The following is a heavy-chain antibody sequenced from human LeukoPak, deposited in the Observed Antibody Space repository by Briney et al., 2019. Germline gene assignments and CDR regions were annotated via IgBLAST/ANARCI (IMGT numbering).Heavy chain of an antibody. CDR3: AKGSLSIAAAMVQVY. Sequence: GGTLRLSCAASGFTFSSYGMHWVRQAPGKGLEWVAFIRYEGSNKYYADSVKGRFTISRDNSKNTLYLQMNSLRAEDTAVYYCAKGSLSIAAAMVQVYWGQGTLVTASS. D-gene: IGHD6-13*01. J-gene: IGHJ4*02. CDR1: GFTFSSYG. CDR2: IRYEGSNK. V-gene: IGHV3-30*02.